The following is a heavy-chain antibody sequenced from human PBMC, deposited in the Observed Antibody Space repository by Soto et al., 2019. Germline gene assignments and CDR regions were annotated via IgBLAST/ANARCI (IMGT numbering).Heavy chain of an antibody. Sequence: EVQLVESGGGLVQPGGSLRLSCAASGFTFSSYSMNWVRQAPGKGLEWVSYISSSSSTIYYADSVKGRFTISRDNAKNSLYLQMNSLRDEDMAVYYCARSGDSYDSSGYYYWGQGTLVTVSS. V-gene: IGHV3-48*02. CDR1: GFTFSSYS. J-gene: IGHJ4*02. CDR2: ISSSSSTI. D-gene: IGHD3-22*01. CDR3: ARSGDSYDSSGYYY.